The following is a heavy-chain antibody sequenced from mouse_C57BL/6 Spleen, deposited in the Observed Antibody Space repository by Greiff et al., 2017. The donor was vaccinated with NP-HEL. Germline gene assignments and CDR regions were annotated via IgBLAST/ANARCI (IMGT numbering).Heavy chain of an antibody. CDR1: GYTFTSYW. CDR2: IDPSDSYT. Sequence: QVQLQQSGAELVKPGASVKLSCKASGYTFTSYWMQWVKQRPGQGLEWIGEIDPSDSYTNYNQKFKGKATLTVDTSSSTAYMQLSSLTSEDSAVYYCARSNWDDYWGQGTTLTVSS. D-gene: IGHD4-1*02. V-gene: IGHV1-50*01. J-gene: IGHJ2*01. CDR3: ARSNWDDY.